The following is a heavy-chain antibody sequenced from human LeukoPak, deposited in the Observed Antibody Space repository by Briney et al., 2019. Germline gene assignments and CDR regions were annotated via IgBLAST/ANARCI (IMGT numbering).Heavy chain of an antibody. D-gene: IGHD3-3*01. V-gene: IGHV4-59*08. CDR3: ARHGVSDFWSGYYGNWFDP. J-gene: IGHJ5*02. CDR1: GGSISNYY. CDR2: IYYSGST. Sequence: SETLSLTCAVSGGSISNYYWSWIRQPPGKGLELIGYIYYSGSTNYNPSLKSRVTISVDTSKNQFSLKLSSVTAADTAVYYCARHGVSDFWSGYYGNWFDPWGQGTLVTVSS.